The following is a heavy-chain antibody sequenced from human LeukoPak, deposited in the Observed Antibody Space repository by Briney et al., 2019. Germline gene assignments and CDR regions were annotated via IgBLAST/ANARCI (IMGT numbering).Heavy chain of an antibody. V-gene: IGHV1-69*04. CDR2: IIPILGIA. Sequence: SVKVSCKASGGTFSSYTISWVRQAPGQGLEWMGRIIPILGIANYAQKFQGRVTITADKSTSTAYMELSSLRSEDTAVYYCAREAPGIAAAADYWGQGTLVTVSS. CDR1: GGTFSSYT. J-gene: IGHJ4*02. D-gene: IGHD6-13*01. CDR3: AREAPGIAAAADY.